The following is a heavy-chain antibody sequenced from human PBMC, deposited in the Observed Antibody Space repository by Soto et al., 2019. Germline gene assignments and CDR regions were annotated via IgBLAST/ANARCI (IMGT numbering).Heavy chain of an antibody. CDR2: ISSSGSTT. CDR1: GFSFSDYY. CDR3: ARIGSTGWLVDY. D-gene: IGHD6-19*01. V-gene: IGHV3-11*01. Sequence: PGGSLRLSCAASGFSFSDYYMGWIRQAPGKGLEWFSYISSSGSTTDYADSVKGRFTISRDSAKNSLFLQMNSLRAEDTAVYYCARIGSTGWLVDYWGQGTLVTVSS. J-gene: IGHJ4*02.